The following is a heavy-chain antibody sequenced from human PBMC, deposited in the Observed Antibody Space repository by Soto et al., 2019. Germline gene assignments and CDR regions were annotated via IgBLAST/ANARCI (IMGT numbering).Heavy chain of an antibody. D-gene: IGHD2-2*01. CDR1: GCSVSSHSAA. V-gene: IGHV6-1*01. Sequence: SQTLSLTCAFSGCSVSSHSAAWNSIRQSPSRGLEWLRRTYYRSKWYNYYALSVKSRITINPDTSKNQFSLQLNSVTPEDTAVYYCARAVVPAENYYGMDVWGQGTTVTVSS. CDR2: TYYRSKWYN. CDR3: ARAVVPAENYYGMDV. J-gene: IGHJ6*02.